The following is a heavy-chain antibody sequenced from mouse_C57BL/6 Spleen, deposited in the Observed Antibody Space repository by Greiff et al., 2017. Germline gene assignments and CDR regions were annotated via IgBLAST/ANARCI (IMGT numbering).Heavy chain of an antibody. Sequence: QVQLQQSGAELVKPGASVKLSCKASGYTFTEYTINWVKQRSGQGLEWIGWFYPGSGSIKYNEKFKDKATLTADKSSSTVYMELSRLTSEDSAVDVCARDEEVAWTRYCDDWGQGTTLTVSS. CDR2: FYPGSGSI. CDR1: GYTFTEYT. J-gene: IGHJ2*01. V-gene: IGHV1-62-2*01. D-gene: IGHD1-1*02. CDR3: ARDEEVAWTRYCDD.